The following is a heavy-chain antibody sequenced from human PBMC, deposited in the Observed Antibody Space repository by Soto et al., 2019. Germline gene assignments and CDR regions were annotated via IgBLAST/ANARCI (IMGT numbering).Heavy chain of an antibody. CDR1: GGSFSGYY. Sequence: SETLSLTCAVYGGSFSGYYWSWIRQPPGKGLEWIGEINHSGSTNYNPSLKSRVTISVDTSKYQFSLKLSSVTAADTAVYYCARTLGYCSSTSCPQRALDYWGQGTLVTVSS. D-gene: IGHD2-2*01. CDR2: INHSGST. CDR3: ARTLGYCSSTSCPQRALDY. V-gene: IGHV4-34*01. J-gene: IGHJ4*02.